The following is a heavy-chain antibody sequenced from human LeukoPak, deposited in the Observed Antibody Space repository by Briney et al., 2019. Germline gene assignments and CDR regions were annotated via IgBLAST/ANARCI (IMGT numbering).Heavy chain of an antibody. V-gene: IGHV4-30-2*01. CDR1: GGSIRSGGYS. CDR2: IYHSGST. CDR3: ATATSNDYGDYYFDY. J-gene: IGHJ4*02. D-gene: IGHD4-17*01. Sequence: SETLSLTCAVSGGSIRSGGYSWSWIRQPPGKGLEWIGYIYHSGSTYYHPSLKSRVTISVDRSKNQFSLKLSSVTAADTAVYYCATATSNDYGDYYFDYWGQGTLVTVPS.